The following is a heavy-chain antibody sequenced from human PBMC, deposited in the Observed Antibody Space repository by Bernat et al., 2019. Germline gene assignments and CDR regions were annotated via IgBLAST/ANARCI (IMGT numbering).Heavy chain of an antibody. CDR1: GYTFTSYG. CDR2: ISAFNGNT. V-gene: IGHV1-18*01. J-gene: IGHJ6*02. CDR3: ARGCGYSYGDNYYGMDV. D-gene: IGHD5-18*01. Sequence: QVLLMQSGIEVKKPGASVKVSCKAFGYTFTSYGINWVRQAPGQGLEWMGWISAFNGNTHYAQKIQDRVSMTTDTSTSTAYMELRSLRSDDTATYYCARGCGYSYGDNYYGMDVWGQGTTVIVSS.